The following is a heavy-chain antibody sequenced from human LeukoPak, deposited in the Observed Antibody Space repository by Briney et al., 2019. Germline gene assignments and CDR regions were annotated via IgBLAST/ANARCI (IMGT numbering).Heavy chain of an antibody. CDR3: AREEYGDHLWW. V-gene: IGHV3-7*01. J-gene: IGHJ4*02. CDR1: GFILSSYW. Sequence: GGSLRLSCAASGFILSSYWMSWVRQAPGKGLEWVANIKQDGSEKYYVDSVKGRFSISRDNAKNSLYLQMNGRRAEDTSVYYCAREEYGDHLWWWGQGTPVTVSS. D-gene: IGHD4-17*01. CDR2: IKQDGSEK.